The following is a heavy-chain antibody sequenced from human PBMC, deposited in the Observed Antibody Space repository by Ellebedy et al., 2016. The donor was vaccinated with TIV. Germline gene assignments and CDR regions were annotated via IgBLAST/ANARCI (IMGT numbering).Heavy chain of an antibody. D-gene: IGHD2-15*01. Sequence: ASVKVSCKASGYTFTGYYMHWVRQAPGQGLEWMGWINPNSGGTNYAQKFQGWVTMTRDTSISTAYMELRSLRSDDTAVYYCARYCSGGSCYIGFDYWGQGTLVTVSS. J-gene: IGHJ4*02. CDR3: ARYCSGGSCYIGFDY. CDR2: INPNSGGT. V-gene: IGHV1-2*04. CDR1: GYTFTGYY.